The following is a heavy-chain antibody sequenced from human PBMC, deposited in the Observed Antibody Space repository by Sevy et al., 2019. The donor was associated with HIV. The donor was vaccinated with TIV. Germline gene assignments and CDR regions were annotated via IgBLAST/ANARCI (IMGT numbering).Heavy chain of an antibody. CDR1: GGSISSGGYY. CDR2: IYYSGST. J-gene: IGHJ4*02. D-gene: IGHD3-10*01. Sequence: SETLSLTCTVSGGSISSGGYYWSWIRQHPGKGREWIGYIYYSGSTYYNPSLKSRVTISVDTSKNQFSLKLSSVTAADTAVYYCARDGPGPFDYWGQGTLVTVSS. CDR3: ARDGPGPFDY. V-gene: IGHV4-31*03.